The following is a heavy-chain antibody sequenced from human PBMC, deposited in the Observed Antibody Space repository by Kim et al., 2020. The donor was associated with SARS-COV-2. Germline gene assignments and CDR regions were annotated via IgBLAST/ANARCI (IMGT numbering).Heavy chain of an antibody. CDR1: GFTFSSYG. CDR3: ARDWGSYGSGGAHNWFDP. J-gene: IGHJ5*02. V-gene: IGHV3-33*05. Sequence: GGSLRLSCAASGFTFSSYGMHWVRQAPGKGLEWVAVISYDGSNKYYADSVKGRFTISRDNSKNTLYLQMNSLRAEDTAVYYCARDWGSYGSGGAHNWFDPWGQGTLVTVSS. D-gene: IGHD3-10*01. CDR2: ISYDGSNK.